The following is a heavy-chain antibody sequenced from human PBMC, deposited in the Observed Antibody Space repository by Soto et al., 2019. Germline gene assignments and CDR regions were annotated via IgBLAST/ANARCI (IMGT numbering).Heavy chain of an antibody. CDR3: ARDPGRITIFGVVISHFDY. D-gene: IGHD3-3*01. J-gene: IGHJ4*02. CDR2: INPSGGST. CDR1: GYTFTSYY. Sequence: ASVKVSCKASGYTFTSYYMHWVRQAPGQGLEWMGIINPSGGSTSYAQKFQGRVTMTRDTSTSTVYMEPSSLRSEDTAVYYCARDPGRITIFGVVISHFDYWGQGTLVTVSS. V-gene: IGHV1-46*01.